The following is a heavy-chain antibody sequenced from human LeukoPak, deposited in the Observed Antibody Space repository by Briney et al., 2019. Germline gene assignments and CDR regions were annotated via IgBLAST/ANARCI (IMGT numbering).Heavy chain of an antibody. CDR2: ISSGSNYI. V-gene: IGHV3-21*01. D-gene: IGHD5-18*01. Sequence: PGGSLRLSCAVSGFSFSSYGINWVRQAPGKGLEWVSFISSGSNYIYYADSVKGRFTISRDNAMNSLYLQMNRLRAEDTAVYYCARAGDNTTMVTQWGQGTLVTVSS. CDR3: ARAGDNTTMVTQ. CDR1: GFSFSSYG. J-gene: IGHJ4*02.